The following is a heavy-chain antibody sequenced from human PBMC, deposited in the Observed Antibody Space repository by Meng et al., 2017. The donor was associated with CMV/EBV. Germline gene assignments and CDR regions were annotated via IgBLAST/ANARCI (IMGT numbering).Heavy chain of an antibody. V-gene: IGHV1-69*05. CDR2: TIPLLDSP. D-gene: IGHD1-26*01. J-gene: IGHJ4*02. Sequence: SVKVSCKISGGTFNTYAITWVRQAPGQGFELMGLTIPLLDSPTYAQKFLGRVSITTDESTSTVAMELTSLKSEDTAVYYCARDGPGGGNYFLYWGQGTLVTVSS. CDR3: ARDGPGGGNYFLY. CDR1: GGTFNTYA.